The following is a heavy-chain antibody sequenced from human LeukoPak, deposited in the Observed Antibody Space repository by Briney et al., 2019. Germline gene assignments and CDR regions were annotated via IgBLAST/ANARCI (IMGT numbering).Heavy chain of an antibody. V-gene: IGHV3-74*01. CDR2: INPDGSNT. CDR3: ARDLAGSLDY. J-gene: IGHJ4*02. Sequence: PGGSLRLSCAASGFTFSNYWMHWVRQDPGKGLVWVSYINPDGSNTNYADSVKGRFTISRDNAKNALYLQMNSLRAEDTAVYYCARDLAGSLDYWGQGTLVTVSS. D-gene: IGHD3-10*01. CDR1: GFTFSNYW.